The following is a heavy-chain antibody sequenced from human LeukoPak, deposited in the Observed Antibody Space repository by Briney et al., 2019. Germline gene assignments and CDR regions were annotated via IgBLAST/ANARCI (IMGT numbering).Heavy chain of an antibody. Sequence: GGSLRLSCAASGFTFSSYGMHWARQAPGKGLEWVAFIRYDGSNKYYADSVKGRFTISRDNSKNTLYLQMNSLRAEDTAVYYCAKDYYYGSGSYYTGYYFDYWGQGTLVTVSS. V-gene: IGHV3-30*02. CDR2: IRYDGSNK. CDR1: GFTFSSYG. D-gene: IGHD3-10*01. J-gene: IGHJ4*02. CDR3: AKDYYYGSGSYYTGYYFDY.